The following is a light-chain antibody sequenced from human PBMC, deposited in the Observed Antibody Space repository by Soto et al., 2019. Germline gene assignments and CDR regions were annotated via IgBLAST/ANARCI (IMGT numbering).Light chain of an antibody. Sequence: VWTKYTGTLSLSPGKRATLSCRASQSISSSYLAWYQQRPGQAPRLLIYGASSRATGIPDRFSGSGSGTEFTLTISRLEPEDFAVYYCQQYGSSSWTFGQGTKV. CDR1: QSISSSY. CDR2: GAS. CDR3: QQYGSSSWT. J-gene: IGKJ1*01. V-gene: IGKV3-20*01.